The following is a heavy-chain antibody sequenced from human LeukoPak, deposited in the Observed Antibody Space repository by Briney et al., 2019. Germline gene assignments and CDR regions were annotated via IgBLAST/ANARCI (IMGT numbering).Heavy chain of an antibody. CDR3: ARLYFDWFFDY. CDR1: GFTFSTYS. V-gene: IGHV3-48*04. Sequence: GGSLRLSCAASGFTFSTYSMNWVRQAPGKGLEWVSYISGGSSTIYYADSVKGRFTISRDNAKNSLYLQMNSLRAEDTAVYYCARLYFDWFFDYWGQGTLVTVSS. J-gene: IGHJ4*02. D-gene: IGHD3-9*01. CDR2: ISGGSSTI.